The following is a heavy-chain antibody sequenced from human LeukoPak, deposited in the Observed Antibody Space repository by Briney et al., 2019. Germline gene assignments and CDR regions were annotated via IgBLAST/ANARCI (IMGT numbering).Heavy chain of an antibody. V-gene: IGHV3-23*01. D-gene: IGHD3-3*01. CDR2: ISGSGGST. CDR1: GFTFSSYA. J-gene: IGHJ4*02. Sequence: GGFLRLSCAASGFTFSSYAMSWVRQAPGKGLEWVSAISGSGGSTYYADSVKGRFTISRDNSKNTLYLQMNSLRAEDTAVYYCAKLPNYDFWSGYLSFDYWGQGTLVTVSS. CDR3: AKLPNYDFWSGYLSFDY.